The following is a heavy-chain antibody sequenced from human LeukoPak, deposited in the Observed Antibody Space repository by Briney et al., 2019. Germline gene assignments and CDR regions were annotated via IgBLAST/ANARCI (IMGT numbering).Heavy chain of an antibody. Sequence: SETLSLTCAVSGGSISSGGYSWSWIRQPPGKGLEWIGYIYHSGSTYYNPSLKSRVTISVDRSKNQFSLKLSSVTAADTAVYYCAGRYDSSGYTFDPWGQGTLVTVSS. CDR3: AGRYDSSGYTFDP. J-gene: IGHJ5*02. V-gene: IGHV4-30-2*01. CDR1: GGSISSGGYS. D-gene: IGHD3-22*01. CDR2: IYHSGST.